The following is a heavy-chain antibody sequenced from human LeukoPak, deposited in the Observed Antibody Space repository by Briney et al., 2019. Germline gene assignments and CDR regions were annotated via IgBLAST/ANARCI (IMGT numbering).Heavy chain of an antibody. CDR3: ARGPVLLWFGEFLPPNWFDP. J-gene: IGHJ5*02. CDR2: INTSGST. Sequence: PSETLSLTCTVSGGSISSGSYYWSWIRQPAGKGLEWIGRINTSGSTNYNPSLKSRVTISVDTSKNQFSLKLSSVTAADTAVYYCARGPVLLWFGEFLPPNWFDPWGQGTLVTVSS. D-gene: IGHD3-10*01. V-gene: IGHV4-61*02. CDR1: GGSISSGSYY.